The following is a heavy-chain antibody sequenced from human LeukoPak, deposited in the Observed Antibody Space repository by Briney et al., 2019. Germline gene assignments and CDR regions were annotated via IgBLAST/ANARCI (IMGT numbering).Heavy chain of an antibody. V-gene: IGHV1-2*02. J-gene: IGHJ4*02. D-gene: IGHD3-22*01. CDR3: ALAPREDYDNSSYFDY. CDR2: INPNSGGT. Sequence: ASVKLSCKASGYTFTAYYLHLVRHAPGQGLEWIEWINPNSGGTKYAQKFQGRVTMTRDTSISTAYMDLTRLRSDDTAMYYCALAPREDYDNSSYFDYWGQGTLVTVSS. CDR1: GYTFTAYY.